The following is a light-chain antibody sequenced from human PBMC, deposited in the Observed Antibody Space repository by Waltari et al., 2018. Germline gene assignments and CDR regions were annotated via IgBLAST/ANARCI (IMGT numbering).Light chain of an antibody. CDR3: MQGLQTPYT. CDR2: LGS. Sequence: DIVMTQSPLSLPVTPGEPASISCRSSQSLLHSNGKTFFDWYLQKPGQSPQLLIYLGSNRASGVPDRFSGSGSGTDFTRKISRVEAEDVGVYYCMQGLQTPYTFGQGTKLEIK. J-gene: IGKJ2*01. CDR1: QSLLHSNGKTF. V-gene: IGKV2-28*01.